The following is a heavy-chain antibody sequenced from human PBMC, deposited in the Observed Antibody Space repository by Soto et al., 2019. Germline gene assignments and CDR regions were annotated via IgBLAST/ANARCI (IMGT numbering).Heavy chain of an antibody. J-gene: IGHJ3*01. Sequence: EVQLFESGGGLVQPGGSLRLSCAASGFTFGRYAMTWVRQAPGKGLEWVSGINGNGGDTYYADSVKGRFTISRDNPKNTVYLQMNSLRVEDTAVYYRAKIYDFWSRHHDSFDVWGQGTLVIVSS. CDR2: INGNGGDT. CDR3: AKIYDFWSRHHDSFDV. CDR1: GFTFGRYA. V-gene: IGHV3-23*01. D-gene: IGHD3-3*01.